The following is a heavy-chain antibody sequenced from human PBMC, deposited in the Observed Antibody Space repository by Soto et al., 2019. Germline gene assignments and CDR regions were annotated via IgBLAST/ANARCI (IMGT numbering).Heavy chain of an antibody. D-gene: IGHD6-6*01. Sequence: PSETLSLTCFVSGGSISSHYWSWIRQPPGGGLERIGFVHYSGSTNYSPSLKSRVTMSVDTSQNQFSLNLSSVTAADTAFYFCARRDYSTSSLGPFDYWGQGSLVTVSS. CDR2: VHYSGST. CDR3: ARRDYSTSSLGPFDY. CDR1: GGSISSHY. J-gene: IGHJ4*02. V-gene: IGHV4-59*11.